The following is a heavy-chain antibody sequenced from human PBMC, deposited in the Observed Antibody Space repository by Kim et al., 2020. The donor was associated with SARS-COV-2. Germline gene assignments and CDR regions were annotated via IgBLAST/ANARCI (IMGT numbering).Heavy chain of an antibody. CDR1: GYTFTSYY. D-gene: IGHD6-13*01. J-gene: IGHJ4*02. CDR3: ARDLGPQEQQLVLDY. V-gene: IGHV1-46*01. Sequence: ASVKVSCKASGYTFTSYYMHWVRQAPGQGLEWMGIINPSGGSTSYAQKFQGRVTMTRDTSTSTVYMELSSLRSEDTAVYYCARDLGPQEQQLVLDYWGQGTLVTVSS. CDR2: INPSGGST.